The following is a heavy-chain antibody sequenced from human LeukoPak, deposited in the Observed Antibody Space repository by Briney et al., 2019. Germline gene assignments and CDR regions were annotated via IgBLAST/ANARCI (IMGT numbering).Heavy chain of an antibody. CDR1: GGSISSYY. J-gene: IGHJ3*02. V-gene: IGHV4-59*01. CDR3: ARGYDFWSGYEAFDI. D-gene: IGHD3-3*01. CDR2: IYYSGST. Sequence: PSETLSLTCTVSGGSISSYYWSWIRQPPGKGPEWIGYIYYSGSTNYNPSLKGRVTISVDTSKNQFSLKLSSVTAADTAVYYCARGYDFWSGYEAFDIWGQGTMVTVSS.